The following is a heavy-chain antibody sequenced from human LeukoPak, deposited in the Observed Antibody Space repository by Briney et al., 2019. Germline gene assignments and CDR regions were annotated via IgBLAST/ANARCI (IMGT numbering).Heavy chain of an antibody. CDR1: RFTFDDYA. CDR2: ISGDGGST. V-gene: IGHV3-43*02. CDR3: ARLGYSSSWYYPQLYYYYYMDV. J-gene: IGHJ6*03. D-gene: IGHD6-13*01. Sequence: PGGSLRLSCAASRFTFDDYAMHWVRQAPGRGLEWVSLISGDGGSTYYADSVKGRFTISRDNSKNSLYLQMNSLRAEDTALYYCARLGYSSSWYYPQLYYYYYMDVWGKGTTVTVSS.